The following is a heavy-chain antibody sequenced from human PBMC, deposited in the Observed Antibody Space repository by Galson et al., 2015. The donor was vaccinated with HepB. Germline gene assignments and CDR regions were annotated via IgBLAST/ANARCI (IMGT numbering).Heavy chain of an antibody. CDR2: ISGSGGST. CDR3: AKLGDRDYYGSGSYPLDY. Sequence: SLRLSCAASGFTFSSYAMSWVRQAPGKGLEWVSAISGSGGSTYYADSVKGRFTISRDNSKNTLYLQMNSLRAEDTAVYYCAKLGDRDYYGSGSYPLDYWGQGTLVTVSS. V-gene: IGHV3-23*01. J-gene: IGHJ4*02. D-gene: IGHD3-10*01. CDR1: GFTFSSYA.